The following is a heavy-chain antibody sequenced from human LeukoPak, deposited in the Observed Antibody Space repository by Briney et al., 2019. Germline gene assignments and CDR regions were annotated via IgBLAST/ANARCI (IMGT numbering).Heavy chain of an antibody. Sequence: GGSLRLSCAASGFTVSSNYMNWVRQAPGKGLEWVSVIYDGDSTDYADSVKGRFTISRDNSKNMLYLQMNSLRAEDTAVYYGARGYSYGYIRYWGQGTLVTVSS. CDR2: IYDGDST. CDR1: GFTVSSNY. J-gene: IGHJ4*02. V-gene: IGHV3-66*01. CDR3: ARGYSYGYIRY. D-gene: IGHD5-18*01.